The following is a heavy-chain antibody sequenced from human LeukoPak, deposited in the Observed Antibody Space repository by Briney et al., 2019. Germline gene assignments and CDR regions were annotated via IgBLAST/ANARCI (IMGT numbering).Heavy chain of an antibody. D-gene: IGHD3-3*01. CDR2: INQDESRI. Sequence: PGGSLRLSCKASGFTLSSSWMGWVRQTPGKGLEWVANINQDESRIRYVDSVKGRFTVSRDNAKNSLYLEMDSLRADDTAVYYCARDLRFWSGYLLFRSAFDIWGQGTMVTVSS. CDR3: ARDLRFWSGYLLFRSAFDI. CDR1: GFTLSSSW. J-gene: IGHJ3*02. V-gene: IGHV3-7*01.